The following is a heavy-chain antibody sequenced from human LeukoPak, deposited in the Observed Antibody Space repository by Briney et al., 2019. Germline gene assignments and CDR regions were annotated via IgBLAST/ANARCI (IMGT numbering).Heavy chain of an antibody. CDR3: ARVVATISRWFDP. J-gene: IGHJ5*02. V-gene: IGHV1-8*01. Sequence: GASVKVSCKASGYTFTSYDFNWVRQATGQRPEWMGWMSPNSGNTGYAQKFQGRVTMTRNTSISTAYMELSSLRSEDTAVYYCARVVATISRWFDPWGQGTLVTVSS. D-gene: IGHD5-12*01. CDR1: GYTFTSYD. CDR2: MSPNSGNT.